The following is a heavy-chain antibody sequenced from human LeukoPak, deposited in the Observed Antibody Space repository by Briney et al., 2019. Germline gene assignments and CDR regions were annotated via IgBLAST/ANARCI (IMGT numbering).Heavy chain of an antibody. J-gene: IGHJ3*02. D-gene: IGHD3-3*01. Sequence: GGSLRLSCAASGFTFSSYAMSWARQAPGKGLEWVSAISGSGGSTYYADSVKGRFTISRDNSKNTLYLQMNSLRAEDTAVYYCATPPGPLLRCLEWLSDAFDIWGQGTMVTVSS. V-gene: IGHV3-23*01. CDR1: GFTFSSYA. CDR2: ISGSGGST. CDR3: ATPPGPLLRCLEWLSDAFDI.